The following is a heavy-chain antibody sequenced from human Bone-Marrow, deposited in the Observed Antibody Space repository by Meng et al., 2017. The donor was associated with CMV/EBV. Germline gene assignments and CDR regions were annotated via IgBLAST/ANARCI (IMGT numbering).Heavy chain of an antibody. CDR2: ISGSGGTT. CDR3: AKPGDHYYYYYSMDV. J-gene: IGHJ6*02. Sequence: GESLKISCAASGFTFDDYAMHWVRQAPGKGLEWVSAISGSGGTTYYAGSVRGRFTISRDNSKNTLYLQINSLRADGTAVYYCAKPGDHYYYYYSMDVWGQGTTVTVSS. CDR1: GFTFDDYA. V-gene: IGHV3-23*01. D-gene: IGHD7-27*01.